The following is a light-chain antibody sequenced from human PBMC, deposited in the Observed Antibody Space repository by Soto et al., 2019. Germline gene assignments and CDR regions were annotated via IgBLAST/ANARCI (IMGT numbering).Light chain of an antibody. Sequence: ETVMTQSPATLSVSPGERVTLSCRASQSIRTSLAWYQQKPGQAPRLLIYSASTRATGIPARFSGRGSGTDFTLTISSLQSEDSAVYYCQQYNNWPPITFGQGTRLETK. CDR2: SAS. V-gene: IGKV3-15*01. CDR1: QSIRTS. CDR3: QQYNNWPPIT. J-gene: IGKJ5*01.